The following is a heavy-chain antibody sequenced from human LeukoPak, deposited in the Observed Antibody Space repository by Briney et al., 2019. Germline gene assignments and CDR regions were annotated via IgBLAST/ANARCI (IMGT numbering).Heavy chain of an antibody. V-gene: IGHV4-34*01. CDR3: ASGPGESYYYDSSGVFSGYFDY. CDR1: GGSFSGYY. J-gene: IGHJ4*02. Sequence: SETLSLTCAVYGGSFSGYYWSWIRQPPGKGLEWIGEINHSGSTNYNPSLKSRVTISVDTSKNQFSLKLSSVTAADTAVYYCASGPGESYYYDSSGVFSGYFDYWGQGTLVTVSS. CDR2: INHSGST. D-gene: IGHD3-22*01.